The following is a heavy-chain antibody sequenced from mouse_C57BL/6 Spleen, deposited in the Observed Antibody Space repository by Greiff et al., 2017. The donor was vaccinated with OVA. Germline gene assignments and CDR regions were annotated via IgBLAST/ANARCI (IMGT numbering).Heavy chain of an antibody. J-gene: IGHJ3*01. V-gene: IGHV1-53*01. CDR3: ARSHGSSSAWFAY. CDR2: INPSNGGT. Sequence: VQLQQPGTELVKPGASVKLSCKASGYTFTSYWMHWVKQRPGQGLEWIGNINPSNGGTNYNEKFKSKATLTVDKSSSTAYMQLSSLTSEDSAVYYCARSHGSSSAWFAYWGQGTLVTVSA. CDR1: GYTFTSYW. D-gene: IGHD1-1*01.